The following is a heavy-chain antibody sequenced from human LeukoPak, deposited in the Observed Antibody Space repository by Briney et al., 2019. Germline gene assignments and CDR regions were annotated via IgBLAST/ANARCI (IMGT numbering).Heavy chain of an antibody. V-gene: IGHV1-2*02. J-gene: IGHJ4*02. CDR1: GYTFTDHY. CDR2: INPNSGGT. CDR3: ARDLRTSELIY. D-gene: IGHD1-14*01. Sequence: ASVKVSCKASGYTFTDHYMHWVRQAPGQGLEWMGWINPNSGGTNYAQKFQGRVTMTRDTSISTAYMEVSRLRFDDTAMYYCARDLRTSELIYWGQGTLVTVSS.